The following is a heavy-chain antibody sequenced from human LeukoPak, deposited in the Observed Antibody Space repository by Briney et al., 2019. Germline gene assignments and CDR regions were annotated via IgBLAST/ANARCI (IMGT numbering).Heavy chain of an antibody. J-gene: IGHJ3*02. D-gene: IGHD1-26*01. V-gene: IGHV3-74*01. CDR1: GFTFSSYW. Sequence: QPGGSLRLSCAGSGFTFSSYWVHWVRQAPGKGLLWVSPINSGGSSTSYADSVKGRFTITRDNAKNTLSLQMNSLRAEDTAVYYCARVGGSNAFDIWGQGTMVIVSS. CDR2: INSGGSST. CDR3: ARVGGSNAFDI.